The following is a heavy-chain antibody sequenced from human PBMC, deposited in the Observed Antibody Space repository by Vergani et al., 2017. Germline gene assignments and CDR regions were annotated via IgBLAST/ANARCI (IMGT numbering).Heavy chain of an antibody. CDR1: GYTFIRYY. V-gene: IGHV7-4-1*02. D-gene: IGHD6-19*01. CDR3: ARGRQWRLTEYLYGMDV. CDR2: INTNSGNP. Sequence: QIDLVQSGAEVKKPGASVRVSCKASGYTFIRYYMHWVRQAPGQGLEFMGWINTNSGNPTYAPGFTGRFVFSLDTSVSTAYLQISGLKAEDSAVYYCARGRQWRLTEYLYGMDVWGQGTTVTVSS. J-gene: IGHJ6*02.